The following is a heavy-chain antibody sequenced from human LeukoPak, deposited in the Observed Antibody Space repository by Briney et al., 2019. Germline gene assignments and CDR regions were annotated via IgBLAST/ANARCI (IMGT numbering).Heavy chain of an antibody. CDR1: GFNFIYYG. J-gene: IGHJ6*03. Sequence: PGGSLRLSCAESGFNFIYYGMYWVHQAPGNGLEWISVIYSGGSTYYADSVKGRFTISRDNSKNTLYLRMNSLRAEDTAVYYCARDAWVGATPYYYFYMDVWGKGTTVTVSS. CDR2: IYSGGST. V-gene: IGHV3-NL1*01. CDR3: ARDAWVGATPYYYFYMDV. D-gene: IGHD1-26*01.